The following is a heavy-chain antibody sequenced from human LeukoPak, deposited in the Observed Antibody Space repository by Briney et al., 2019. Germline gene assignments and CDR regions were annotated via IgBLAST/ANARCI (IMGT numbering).Heavy chain of an antibody. J-gene: IGHJ6*02. Sequence: SETLSLTCTVSGGSISSYYWSWIRQPPGKGLEWIGYIYYSGSTNYNPSLKSRVTISVDTSKNQFSLKLSSVTAADTAVYYCARGLDSSNWYEYYGMDVWGQGTTVTVSS. D-gene: IGHD6-13*01. CDR2: IYYSGST. CDR1: GGSISSYY. V-gene: IGHV4-59*01. CDR3: ARGLDSSNWYEYYGMDV.